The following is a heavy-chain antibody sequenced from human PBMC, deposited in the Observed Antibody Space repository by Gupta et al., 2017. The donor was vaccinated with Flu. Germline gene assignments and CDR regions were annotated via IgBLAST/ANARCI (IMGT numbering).Heavy chain of an antibody. V-gene: IGHV4-28*01. CDR2: IYHSGST. CDR1: YSISSSHW. CDR3: ARWTGTASGYNWDFDP. J-gene: IGHJ2*01. Sequence: YSISSSHWWGWIRQPPGKGLEWIGYIYHSGSTYYNPSLKSRVTMSVDTSKNHFSLKLSSVTAVDTAVYYCARWTGTASGYNWDFDPWGRGTLVTVSS. D-gene: IGHD1-1*01.